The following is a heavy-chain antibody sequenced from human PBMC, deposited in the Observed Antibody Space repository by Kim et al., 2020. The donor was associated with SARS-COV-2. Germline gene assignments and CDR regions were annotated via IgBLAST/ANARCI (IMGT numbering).Heavy chain of an antibody. CDR3: ARGRAGVVPAPILGIGPHYDYFIMDV. D-gene: IGHD2-2*02. CDR1: GGSFSGYY. Sequence: SETLSLTCAVYGGSFSGYYWSWIRQPPGKGLEWIGEINHSGSTNYNPSLKSRVTISVDKSKNQFSLNLSSVTAADTAFYYCARGRAGVVPAPILGIGPHYDYFIMDVWGQGTTVTVSS. J-gene: IGHJ6*02. V-gene: IGHV4-34*01. CDR2: INHSGST.